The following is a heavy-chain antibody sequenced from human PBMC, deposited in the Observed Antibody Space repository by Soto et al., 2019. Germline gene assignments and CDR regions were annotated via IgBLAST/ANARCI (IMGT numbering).Heavy chain of an antibody. V-gene: IGHV3-21*06. Sequence: GGSLRLSCAASGFTFTRYSMNWVRQAPGKGLEWVSSISSTTNYIYYGDSMKGRFTISRDNAKNSLYLEMNSLRAEDTAVYYCAGESQHLPSTIDYWGPGSLFTVSS. CDR1: GFTFTRYS. CDR2: ISSTTNYI. J-gene: IGHJ4*02. D-gene: IGHD2-2*01. CDR3: AGESQHLPSTIDY.